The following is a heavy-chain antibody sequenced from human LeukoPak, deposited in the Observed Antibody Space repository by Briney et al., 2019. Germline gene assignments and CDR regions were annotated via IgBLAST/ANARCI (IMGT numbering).Heavy chain of an antibody. V-gene: IGHV4-59*01. Sequence: PSETLSLTCTVSGGSISSYYWSWIRQPPGKGLEWIGYIYYSGSTNYNPSLKSRVTISVDTSKNQFSLKLSSVTAADTAVYYCARANSYDSSGFLTPRFDYWGRGTLVTVSS. CDR1: GGSISSYY. CDR3: ARANSYDSSGFLTPRFDY. CDR2: IYYSGST. D-gene: IGHD3-22*01. J-gene: IGHJ4*02.